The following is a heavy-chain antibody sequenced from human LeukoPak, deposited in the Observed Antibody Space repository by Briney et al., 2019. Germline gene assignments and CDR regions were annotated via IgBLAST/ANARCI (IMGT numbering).Heavy chain of an antibody. V-gene: IGHV4-59*11. Sequence: SETQSLMCTLSGDSISSPYCVWVRQPPGKGLECIGYIYSTGSTNYNPYLESRVTISVDTSKNQYSLKLTSVTTADTAVYYCARGGTEFVAVNAVNRFDPWGQGTLVTVSS. CDR2: IYSTGST. CDR3: ARGGTEFVAVNAVNRFDP. D-gene: IGHD6-19*01. CDR1: GDSISSPY. J-gene: IGHJ5*02.